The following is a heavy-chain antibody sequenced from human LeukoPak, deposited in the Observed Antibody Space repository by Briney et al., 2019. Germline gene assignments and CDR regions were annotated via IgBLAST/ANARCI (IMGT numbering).Heavy chain of an antibody. V-gene: IGHV1-69*06. CDR1: GGTFSSYA. CDR2: IIPIFGTA. D-gene: IGHD4-23*01. Sequence: ASVKVSCKATGGTFSSYAISWVRQAPGQGLEWMGGIIPIFGTANYAQKFQGRVTITADKSTSTAYMELSSLRSEDTAVYYCARPSLGYGGNPRGNWFDPWGQGTLVTVSS. CDR3: ARPSLGYGGNPRGNWFDP. J-gene: IGHJ5*02.